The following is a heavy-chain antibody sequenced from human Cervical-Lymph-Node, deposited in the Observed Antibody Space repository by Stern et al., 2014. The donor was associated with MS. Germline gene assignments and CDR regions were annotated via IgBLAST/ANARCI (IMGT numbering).Heavy chain of an antibody. J-gene: IGHJ4*02. CDR2: ISSSSSYT. Sequence: VQLLESGGGLVKPGGSLRLSCAASGFTFSDYYMSWIRQAPGKGLEWVSYISSSSSYTNYADSVKGRFTISRDNAKNSLYLQMNSLRAEDTAVYYCARARRSYGEDYWGQGTLVTVSS. V-gene: IGHV3-11*06. D-gene: IGHD5-18*01. CDR1: GFTFSDYY. CDR3: ARARRSYGEDY.